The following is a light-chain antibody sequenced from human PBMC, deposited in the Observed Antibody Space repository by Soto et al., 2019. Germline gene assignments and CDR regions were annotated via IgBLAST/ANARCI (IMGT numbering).Light chain of an antibody. CDR2: GAS. CDR1: QSVSSSY. V-gene: IGKV3-20*01. J-gene: IGKJ5*01. CDR3: QQYGSSLPIT. Sequence: EIVLTQSPGTLSLSPGERATLSCRASQSVSSSYLAWYQQKPGQAPRLLIYGASSRATGIPDRFSGSGSGTDFTLTISRLDSEDFAVYYCQQYGSSLPITFGQGTRLEIK.